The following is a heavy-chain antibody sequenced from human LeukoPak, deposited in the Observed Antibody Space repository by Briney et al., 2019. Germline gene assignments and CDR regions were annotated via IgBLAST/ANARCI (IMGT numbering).Heavy chain of an antibody. V-gene: IGHV3-64*01. CDR3: ARTDYYGSGSYDY. J-gene: IGHJ4*02. CDR1: GFTFSSYA. D-gene: IGHD3-10*01. CDR2: ISSNGGST. Sequence: GGSLRLSCAASGFTFSSYAMHWVRQAPGKGLEYVSAISSNGGSTYYANSVKGRFTISRDNSKNTLYLQMGSLRAEDMAVYYCARTDYYGSGSYDYWGQGTLVTVSS.